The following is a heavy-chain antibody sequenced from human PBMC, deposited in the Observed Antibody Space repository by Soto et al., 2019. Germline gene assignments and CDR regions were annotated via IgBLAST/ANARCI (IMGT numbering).Heavy chain of an antibody. J-gene: IGHJ6*02. CDR2: IYYSGST. CDR1: GGSISSGGYY. D-gene: IGHD2-2*01. Sequence: SETLSLTCTVSGGSISSGGYYWSWIRQHPGKGLEWIGYIYYSGSTYYNPSLKSRVTISVDTSTNQFSLKLSSVTAADTAVYYCARDRDIVVVPAATGPPYYYGMDVWGQGTTVTVSS. V-gene: IGHV4-31*03. CDR3: ARDRDIVVVPAATGPPYYYGMDV.